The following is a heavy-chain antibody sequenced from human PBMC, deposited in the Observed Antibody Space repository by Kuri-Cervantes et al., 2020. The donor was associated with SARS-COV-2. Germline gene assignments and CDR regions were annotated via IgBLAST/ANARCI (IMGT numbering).Heavy chain of an antibody. V-gene: IGHV1-2*02. CDR2: INPNSGGT. J-gene: IGHJ3*02. CDR3: ARDQDIVVVVAATPGRGAFDI. CDR1: GYTLTGYY. D-gene: IGHD2-15*01. Sequence: DSVWVSWKASGYTLTGYYMHWVRQDPGQGLEWMGWINPNSGGTNYAQKFQGRVTMTRDTSISTAYMELSRLRSDDTAVYYCARDQDIVVVVAATPGRGAFDIWGQGTMVTVSS.